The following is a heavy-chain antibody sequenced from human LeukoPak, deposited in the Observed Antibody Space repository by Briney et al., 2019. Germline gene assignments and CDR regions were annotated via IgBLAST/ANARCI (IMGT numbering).Heavy chain of an antibody. V-gene: IGHV1-69-2*01. D-gene: IGHD3-10*01. CDR2: VAPEDGET. CDR3: ATRGGPGSFDI. Sequence: ASVKVSCKVSGYTFTDYYMHWVQQAPGKGLEWMGLVAPEDGETIYAEKFQRRVTITADTPTDTAYMELSSLRSEDTAVYYCATRGGPGSFDIWGQGTMVTVSS. J-gene: IGHJ3*02. CDR1: GYTFTDYY.